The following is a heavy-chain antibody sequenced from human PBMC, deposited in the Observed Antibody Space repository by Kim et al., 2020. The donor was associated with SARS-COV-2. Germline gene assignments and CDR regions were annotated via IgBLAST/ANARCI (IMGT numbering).Heavy chain of an antibody. D-gene: IGHD1-26*01. Sequence: YTPSLKSRVTISVDTSKNQFSLRLNSVTAADTTVYYCARARGSYYGGVFDYWGQGALVTVSS. J-gene: IGHJ4*02. V-gene: IGHV4-39*01. CDR3: ARARGSYYGGVFDY.